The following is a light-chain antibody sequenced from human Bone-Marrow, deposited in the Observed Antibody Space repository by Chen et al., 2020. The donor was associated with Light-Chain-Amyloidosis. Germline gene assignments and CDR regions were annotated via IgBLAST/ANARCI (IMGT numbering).Light chain of an antibody. CDR3: FSSDSSNRHRV. Sequence: SYELTQPPSVSVSPGQTARLTCSGDALPKRYAYWYQQKSGQAPALFMYEDSKRPSGIPERFSGSSSETTATLTISGAEVEDVADYYCFSSDSSNRHRVFGGGTKLTVL. J-gene: IGLJ3*02. CDR1: ALPKRY. CDR2: EDS. V-gene: IGLV3-10*01.